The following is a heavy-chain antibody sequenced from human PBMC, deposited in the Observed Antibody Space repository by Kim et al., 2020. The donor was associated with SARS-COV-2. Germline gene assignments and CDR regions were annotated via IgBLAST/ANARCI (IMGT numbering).Heavy chain of an antibody. D-gene: IGHD3-16*01. J-gene: IGHJ4*02. V-gene: IGHV3-15*01. CDR3: TVQGYGGGAVYFDY. Sequence: GGSLRLSCAASGFTFSNAWMSWVRQAPGKGLEWVGRIKSKTDGGTTDYAAPVKGRFTISRDDSKNTLYLQMNSLKTEDTAVYYCTVQGYGGGAVYFDYWGQGTLVTVSS. CDR1: GFTFSNAW. CDR2: IKSKTDGGTT.